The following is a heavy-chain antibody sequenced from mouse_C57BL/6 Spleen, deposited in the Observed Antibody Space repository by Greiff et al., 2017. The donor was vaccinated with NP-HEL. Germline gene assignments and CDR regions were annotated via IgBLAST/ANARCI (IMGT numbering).Heavy chain of an antibody. CDR2: ISDGGSYT. J-gene: IGHJ2*01. D-gene: IGHD2-4*01. Sequence: DVQLQESGGGLVKPGGSLKLSCAASGFTFSSYAMSWVRQTPEKRLEWVATISDGGSYTYYPDNVKGRFTISRDNAKNNLYLQMSHLKSEDTAMYYCARDDYDGAYFDYWGQGTTLTVSS. CDR3: ARDDYDGAYFDY. V-gene: IGHV5-4*01. CDR1: GFTFSSYA.